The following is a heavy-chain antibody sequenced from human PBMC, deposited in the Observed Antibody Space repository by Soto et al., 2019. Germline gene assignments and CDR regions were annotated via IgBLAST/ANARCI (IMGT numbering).Heavy chain of an antibody. J-gene: IGHJ6*02. D-gene: IGHD3-3*01. Sequence: QVQVVESGGGVVQPGRSLRLSCAASGFTFSSFGMHWVRQAPGKGLEWVSLIWYDGSKKSYGDSVKGRFTISRDNSRNTVYLQMSSLRADDTAVYYCARDASYYSLWSGYYPSRNGMDVWGQGTTVTVSS. CDR2: IWYDGSKK. CDR3: ARDASYYSLWSGYYPSRNGMDV. V-gene: IGHV3-33*01. CDR1: GFTFSSFG.